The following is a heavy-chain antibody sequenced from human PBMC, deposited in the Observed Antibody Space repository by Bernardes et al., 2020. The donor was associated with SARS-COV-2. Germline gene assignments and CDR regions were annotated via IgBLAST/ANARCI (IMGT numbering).Heavy chain of an antibody. Sequence: GGSLRLSCAASGFIFSTYWMSWVRQAPGKGLEWVAHMNEAGSDIYYVDSVKGRFTFSRDNANNLVYLQMISLRAEDTAIYYCVGWTTVDTEPNIWGQGTTVTVSS. D-gene: IGHD5-18*01. CDR3: VGWTTVDTEPNI. CDR2: MNEAGSDI. V-gene: IGHV3-7*01. CDR1: GFIFSTYW. J-gene: IGHJ6*02.